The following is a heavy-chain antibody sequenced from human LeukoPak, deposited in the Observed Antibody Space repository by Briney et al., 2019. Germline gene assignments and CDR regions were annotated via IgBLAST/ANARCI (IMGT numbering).Heavy chain of an antibody. D-gene: IGHD3-10*01. V-gene: IGHV4-59*08. CDR2: IHYSGST. CDR1: GGSISGYF. CDR3: ARYGITIVRGGKYYFDS. Sequence: SETLSLTCTVSGGSISGYFWSCIRQPPGKRLEWMGYIHYSGSTNYNPSLNSRVTISVDTSKNQFSLRLSSVTAADTAVYYCARYGITIVRGGKYYFDSWGQGTLVTVSS. J-gene: IGHJ4*02.